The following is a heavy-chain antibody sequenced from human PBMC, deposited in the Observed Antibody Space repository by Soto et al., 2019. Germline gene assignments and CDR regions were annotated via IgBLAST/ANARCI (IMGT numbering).Heavy chain of an antibody. Sequence: VASVKVSCKASGGTFSTYAIDWVRQAPGQGLEWMGGIIPLFGTAKYAQNFQGRITITADESTNTAYMELRSLRSQDTAVYYCARGVHYDSSGYYYFYWGQGILVTVSS. CDR2: IIPLFGTA. J-gene: IGHJ4*02. V-gene: IGHV1-69*13. CDR1: GGTFSTYA. D-gene: IGHD3-22*01. CDR3: ARGVHYDSSGYYYFY.